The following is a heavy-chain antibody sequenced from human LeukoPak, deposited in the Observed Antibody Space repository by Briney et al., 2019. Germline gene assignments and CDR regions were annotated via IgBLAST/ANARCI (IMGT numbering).Heavy chain of an antibody. J-gene: IGHJ5*02. CDR1: GFTFDDYA. D-gene: IGHD5-18*01. Sequence: PGRSLRLSCAASGFTFDDYAMHWVRQAPGKGLEWVSGISWNSGSIGYADSVKGRFTISRDNSKNTLYLQMNSLRAEDTAVYYCAKDGGQWIQLWSAPNWFDPWGQGTLVTVSS. CDR2: ISWNSGSI. V-gene: IGHV3-9*01. CDR3: AKDGGQWIQLWSAPNWFDP.